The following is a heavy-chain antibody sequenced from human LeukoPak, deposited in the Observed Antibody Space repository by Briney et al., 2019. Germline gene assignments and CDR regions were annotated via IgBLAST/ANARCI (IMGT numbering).Heavy chain of an antibody. CDR3: TGRIIYSGMDV. D-gene: IGHD2-21*01. V-gene: IGHV3-48*03. Sequence: PGGSLRLSCVASGSTFSSHEFQWVRQAPGKGLEWVSYISISGTTIYYADSVRGRFTMSRDNAKNSLHLQMNSLRAEDTALYYCTGRIIYSGMDVWGHGTTVTVSS. CDR2: ISISGTTI. J-gene: IGHJ6*02. CDR1: GSTFSSHE.